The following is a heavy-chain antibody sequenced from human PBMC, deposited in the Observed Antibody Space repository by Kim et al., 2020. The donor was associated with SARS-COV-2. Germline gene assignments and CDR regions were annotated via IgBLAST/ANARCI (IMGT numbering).Heavy chain of an antibody. J-gene: IGHJ4*02. V-gene: IGHV1-3*01. CDR1: GYTFTSYA. Sequence: ASVKVSCKASGYTFTSYAMHWVRQAPGQRLEWMGWINAGNGNTKYSQKFQGRVTITRDTSASTAYMELSSLRSEDTAVYYCARGGIVATISPFDYWGQGTLVTVSS. CDR3: ARGGIVATISPFDY. CDR2: INAGNGNT. D-gene: IGHD5-12*01.